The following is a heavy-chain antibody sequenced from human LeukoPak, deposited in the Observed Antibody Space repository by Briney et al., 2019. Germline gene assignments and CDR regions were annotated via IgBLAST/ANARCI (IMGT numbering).Heavy chain of an antibody. V-gene: IGHV1-69*08. J-gene: IGHJ6*03. CDR1: GYTFTGQF. D-gene: IGHD1-26*01. Sequence: GASVKVSCKASGYTFTGQFLHWVRQAPGQGLEWMGRIILLIGTANYAQKFQGRVTITADKSTSTAYMELSSLRSEDTAVYYCARDNGGVGANPRDYYYYYMDVWGRGTTVIVSS. CDR3: ARDNGGVGANPRDYYYYYMDV. CDR2: IILLIGTA.